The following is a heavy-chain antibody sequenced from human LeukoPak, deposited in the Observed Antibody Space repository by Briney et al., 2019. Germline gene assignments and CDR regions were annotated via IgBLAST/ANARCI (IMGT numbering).Heavy chain of an antibody. CDR2: IYYSGST. D-gene: IGHD3-22*01. J-gene: IGHJ3*02. Sequence: GSLRLSCAASGFTVSGTYMSWVRQPPGKGLEWIGSIYYSGSTYYNPSLKSRVTISVDTSKNQFSLKLSSVTAADTAVYYCARAPGYYYDSSGYRRAFDIWGQGTMVTVSS. V-gene: IGHV4-38-2*01. CDR1: GFTVSGTY. CDR3: ARAPGYYYDSSGYRRAFDI.